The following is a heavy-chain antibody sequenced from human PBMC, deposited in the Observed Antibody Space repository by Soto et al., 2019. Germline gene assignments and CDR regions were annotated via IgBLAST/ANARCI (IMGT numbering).Heavy chain of an antibody. D-gene: IGHD5-12*01. J-gene: IGHJ4*02. Sequence: GESLKISCAASGFTFSNAWMSWVRQAPGKGLEWVGRIKSKTDGGTTDYAAPVKGRFTISRDDSKNTLYLQMNSLKTEDTAVYYCTTDPTGYSGYDRHFDYWGQGTLVTVSS. CDR1: GFTFSNAW. CDR3: TTDPTGYSGYDRHFDY. V-gene: IGHV3-15*01. CDR2: IKSKTDGGTT.